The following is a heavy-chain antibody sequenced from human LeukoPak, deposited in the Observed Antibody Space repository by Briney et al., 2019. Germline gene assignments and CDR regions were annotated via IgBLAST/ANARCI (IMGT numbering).Heavy chain of an antibody. CDR3: ARGSSITMIPGGAFDI. Sequence: SETLSLTCTVSGGSISSSSYYWGWIRQPPGKGLEWIGSIYYSGSTYYNPSLKSRVTISVDTSKNQFSLKLSSETAADTAVYYCARGSSITMIPGGAFDIWGQGTMVTVSS. V-gene: IGHV4-39*07. CDR2: IYYSGST. D-gene: IGHD3-22*01. CDR1: GGSISSSSYY. J-gene: IGHJ3*02.